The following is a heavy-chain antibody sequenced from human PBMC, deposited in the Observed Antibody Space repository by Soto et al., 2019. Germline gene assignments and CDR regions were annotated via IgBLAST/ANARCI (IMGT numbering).Heavy chain of an antibody. J-gene: IGHJ4*02. CDR3: ARCSGYSGYRPIDY. Sequence: SLRLSCAASGFTFSSYGMHWVRQAPGKGLEWVAVISYDGSNKYYADSVKGRFTISRDNSKNTLYLQMNSLRAEDTAVYYCARCSGYSGYRPIDYWGQGTLVTVSS. D-gene: IGHD5-12*01. CDR2: ISYDGSNK. CDR1: GFTFSSYG. V-gene: IGHV3-30*03.